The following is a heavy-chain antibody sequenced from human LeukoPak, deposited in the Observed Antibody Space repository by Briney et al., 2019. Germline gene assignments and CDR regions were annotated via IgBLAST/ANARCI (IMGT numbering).Heavy chain of an antibody. CDR3: ARSGFGELSLFDY. CDR1: GGSISSGGYS. J-gene: IGHJ4*02. V-gene: IGHV4-30-2*01. CDR2: IYHSGST. D-gene: IGHD3-10*01. Sequence: PSETLSLTCTISGGSISSGGYSWSWIWQPPGKGLEWIGFIYHSGSTYYNPSLKSRVTTSVDRSKNQFSLKLSSVTAADTAVYYCARSGFGELSLFDYWGQGTLVTVSS.